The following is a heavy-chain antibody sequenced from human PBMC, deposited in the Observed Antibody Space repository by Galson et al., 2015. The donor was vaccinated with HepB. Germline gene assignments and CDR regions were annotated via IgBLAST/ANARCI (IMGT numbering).Heavy chain of an antibody. CDR1: GYSFTSYW. V-gene: IGHV5-10-1*01. J-gene: IGHJ4*02. D-gene: IGHD5-18*01. CDR2: IDPSDSYT. CDR3: RRSPKYNYGQTLGY. Sequence: QSGAEVKKPGESLRISRKGSGYSFTSYWINWVRQMPGKGLELMGRIDPSDSYTKYSPSFQGHVTISADKSINTAYLQWSSLKASDTAMYYCRRSPKYNYGQTLGYWGQGTLVTVSS.